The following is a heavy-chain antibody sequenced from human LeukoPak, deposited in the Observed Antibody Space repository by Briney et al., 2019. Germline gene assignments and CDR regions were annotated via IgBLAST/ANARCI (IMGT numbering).Heavy chain of an antibody. CDR3: TRVGYIDEGIDY. CDR2: IKQDGSKK. Sequence: GESLRLSCAASGFTFSSHWMSWVRQAPGKGLEWVANIKQDGSKKSYVDSVKGRFTISRDNAKNSLYLQMNSLRAEDTAIYYCTRVGYIDEGIDYWGQGTLVTVSS. J-gene: IGHJ4*02. CDR1: GFTFSSHW. D-gene: IGHD5-24*01. V-gene: IGHV3-7*04.